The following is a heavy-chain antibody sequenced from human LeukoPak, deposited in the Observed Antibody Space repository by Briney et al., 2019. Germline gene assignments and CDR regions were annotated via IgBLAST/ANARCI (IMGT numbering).Heavy chain of an antibody. D-gene: IGHD6-6*01. CDR3: AREYSSSSGRSFDY. Sequence: SGGSLRLSCAASGFTFSSYAMNWVRQAPGKGLEWVSYISSGSNTIYYADSVKGRFTISRDNAKNSLYLQMNSLRAEDTAVYYCAREYSSSSGRSFDYWGQGTLVTVSS. J-gene: IGHJ4*02. CDR1: GFTFSSYA. V-gene: IGHV3-48*01. CDR2: ISSGSNTI.